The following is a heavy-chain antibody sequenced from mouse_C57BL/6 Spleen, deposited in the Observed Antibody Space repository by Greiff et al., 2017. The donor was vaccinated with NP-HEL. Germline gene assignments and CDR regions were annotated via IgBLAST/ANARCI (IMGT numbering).Heavy chain of an antibody. CDR1: GYTFTDSY. V-gene: IGHV1-76*01. Sequence: VKLMESGAELVRPGASVKLSCKASGYTFTDSYITWVKQMPGQGLEWIARIYPGSGNTYYNDKFKGKATLTAEKSSSTAYMQLSSLTSEDSAVYFCARDDYDDAVPMDYWGQGTSVTVSS. J-gene: IGHJ4*01. D-gene: IGHD2-4*01. CDR3: ARDDYDDAVPMDY. CDR2: IYPGSGNT.